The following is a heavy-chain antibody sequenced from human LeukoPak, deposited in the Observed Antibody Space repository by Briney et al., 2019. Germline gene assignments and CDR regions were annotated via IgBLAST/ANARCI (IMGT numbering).Heavy chain of an antibody. V-gene: IGHV3-53*01. CDR1: GFTVSSNS. CDR3: ARGWRYYDILTGYYNAEYFQH. Sequence: GGSLRLSCTVSGFTVSSNSMSWVRQAPGKGLEWVSFIYSDNTHYSDSVKGRFTISRDNSKNTLYLQMNSLRAEDTAVYYCARGWRYYDILTGYYNAEYFQHWGQGTLVTVSS. CDR2: IYSDNT. J-gene: IGHJ1*01. D-gene: IGHD3-9*01.